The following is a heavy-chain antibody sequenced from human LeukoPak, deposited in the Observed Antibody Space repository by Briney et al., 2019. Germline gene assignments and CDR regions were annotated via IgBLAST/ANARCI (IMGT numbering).Heavy chain of an antibody. J-gene: IGHJ6*02. CDR2: MNPNSANT. CDR1: GYTFTSYD. CDR3: ARGGALVLRFLEWLGPFYYYGMDV. Sequence: ASVKVSCKASGYTFTSYDINWVRQATGQGLEWMGWMNPNSANTGYAQKFQGRSTMTSNTSISTAYMELSSLRSEDTAVYYCARGGALVLRFLEWLGPFYYYGMDVWGQGTTVTVSS. D-gene: IGHD3-3*01. V-gene: IGHV1-8*01.